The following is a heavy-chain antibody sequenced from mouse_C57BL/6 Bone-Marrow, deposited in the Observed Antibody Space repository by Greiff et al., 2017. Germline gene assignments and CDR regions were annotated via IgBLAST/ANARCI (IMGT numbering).Heavy chain of an antibody. V-gene: IGHV1-69*01. CDR3: ARWRNDISSPFSY. CDR2: IDPSDSHT. Sequence: VQLQQPGAELVMPGASVKLSCKASGYTFTSYWMHWVKQRPGKGLEWIGEIDPSDSHTNSNQKFKGKSTLTVDKSSSTAYMQLSSLTSEHSAVYYCARWRNDISSPFSYWGQGTLVTVSA. CDR1: GYTFTSYW. D-gene: IGHD1-1*01. J-gene: IGHJ3*01.